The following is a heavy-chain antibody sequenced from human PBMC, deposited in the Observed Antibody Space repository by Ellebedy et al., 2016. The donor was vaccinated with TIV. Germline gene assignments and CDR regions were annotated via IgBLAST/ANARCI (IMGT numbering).Heavy chain of an antibody. J-gene: IGHJ2*01. CDR1: GYSFTSHG. V-gene: IGHV1-69*13. Sequence: AASVKVSCKASGYSFTSHGISWVRQAPGQGLEWMGGTIPIFGTANYAQKLQGRITIIADESTSTAYMELSSLRSEDTAVYYCAIDRAPDGRNWYFDLWGRGTLVTVSS. CDR2: TIPIFGTA. CDR3: AIDRAPDGRNWYFDL. D-gene: IGHD5-24*01.